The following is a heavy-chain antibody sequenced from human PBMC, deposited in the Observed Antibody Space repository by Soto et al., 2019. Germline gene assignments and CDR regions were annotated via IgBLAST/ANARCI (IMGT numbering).Heavy chain of an antibody. CDR1: GFTFSSYE. Sequence: PGGSLRLSCAASGFTFSSYEMNWVRQAPGKGLEWVSYISSSGSTIYYADSVKGRFTISRDNAKNSLYLQMNSLRAEDTAVYYCARSHSSSSSDYYYYYGMDVWGQGTTVTVSS. V-gene: IGHV3-48*03. CDR3: ARSHSSSSSDYYYYYGMDV. J-gene: IGHJ6*02. CDR2: ISSSGSTI. D-gene: IGHD6-6*01.